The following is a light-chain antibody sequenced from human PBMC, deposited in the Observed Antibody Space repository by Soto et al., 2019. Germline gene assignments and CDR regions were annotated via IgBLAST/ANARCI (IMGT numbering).Light chain of an antibody. CDR1: SSDVGGYDY. CDR2: EVF. J-gene: IGLJ2*01. Sequence: QSALTQPASVSGSPGQSITISCTGTSSDVGGYDYVSWYQQHPGKVPKLMIYEVFRRPSGISDHFSGSKSGNTASLTISGLQAEDEADYYCCSYTTTSTFVFGGGTKLTVL. V-gene: IGLV2-14*03. CDR3: CSYTTTSTFV.